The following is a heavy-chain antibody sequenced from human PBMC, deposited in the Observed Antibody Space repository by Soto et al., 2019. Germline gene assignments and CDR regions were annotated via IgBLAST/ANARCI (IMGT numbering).Heavy chain of an antibody. CDR1: GGSISSSSYY. Sequence: LQLQESGPGLVKPSETLSLTCTVSGGSISSSSYYWGWIRQPPGKGLEWIGSFYYSGSTYYNPSLRSRVTLSVDPSKNQFSLKLNSVTAADTAMYYCATWTLERLPTPGPFYYWGQGTLVTVSS. CDR2: FYYSGST. CDR3: ATWTLERLPTPGPFYY. V-gene: IGHV4-39*01. J-gene: IGHJ4*02. D-gene: IGHD2-21*01.